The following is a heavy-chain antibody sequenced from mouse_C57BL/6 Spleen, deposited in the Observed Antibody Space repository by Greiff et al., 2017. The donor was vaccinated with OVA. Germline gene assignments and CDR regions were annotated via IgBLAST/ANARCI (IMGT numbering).Heavy chain of an antibody. D-gene: IGHD2-3*01. Sequence: EVQRVESGGGLVKPGGSLKLSCAASGFTFSSYAMSWVRQTPEKRLEWVATISDGGSYTYYPDNVKGRFTISRDNAKNNLYLQMSHLKSEDTAMYYCARTDGYYFDYWGQGTTLTVSS. CDR3: ARTDGYYFDY. J-gene: IGHJ2*01. CDR2: ISDGGSYT. CDR1: GFTFSSYA. V-gene: IGHV5-4*01.